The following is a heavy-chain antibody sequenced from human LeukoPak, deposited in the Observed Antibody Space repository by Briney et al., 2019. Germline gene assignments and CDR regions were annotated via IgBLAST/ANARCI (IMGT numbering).Heavy chain of an antibody. V-gene: IGHV4-59*01. J-gene: IGHJ6*02. CDR1: GGSISSYY. CDR2: IYYSGST. D-gene: IGHD3-3*01. CDR3: ARRFFGVNGMDV. Sequence: SETLSLTCTVSGGSISSYYWSWIRQPPGKGLEWIGYIYYSGSTNYNPSLKSRVTVSVDTSKNQFSLKLSSVTAADTAVYYCARRFFGVNGMDVWGQGTTVTVSS.